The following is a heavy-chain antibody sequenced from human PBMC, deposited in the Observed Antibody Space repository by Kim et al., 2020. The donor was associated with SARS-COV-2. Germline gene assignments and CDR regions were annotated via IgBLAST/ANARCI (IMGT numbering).Heavy chain of an antibody. CDR1: GGSISSSSYY. D-gene: IGHD3-10*01. CDR3: ARHRNPTRGPEGGMDV. CDR2: IYYSGST. J-gene: IGHJ6*01. Sequence: SETLSLTCTVSGGSISSSSYYWGWIRQPPGKGLDGIGSIYYSGSTYYNPSLKSRVTISVDTSKNQFYLKLSSVTAADTAGYYCARHRNPTRGPEGGMDVWGQGTTVTVSS. V-gene: IGHV4-39*01.